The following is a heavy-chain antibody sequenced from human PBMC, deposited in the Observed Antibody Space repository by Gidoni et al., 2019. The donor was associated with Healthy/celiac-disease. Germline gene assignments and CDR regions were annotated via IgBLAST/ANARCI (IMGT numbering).Heavy chain of an antibody. V-gene: IGHV1-46*01. J-gene: IGHJ4*02. D-gene: IGHD6-6*01. CDR1: GYTFPSYY. CDR2: INPSGGST. Sequence: QVQLVQSGAEVKKPGASVQVSCKASGYTFPSYYMHWVRQAPGQGLEWMGIINPSGGSTSYAQKFQGRVTMTRDTSTSTVYMALSSLRSEDTAVYYCARDRVDAAARSFDYWGQGTLVTVSS. CDR3: ARDRVDAAARSFDY.